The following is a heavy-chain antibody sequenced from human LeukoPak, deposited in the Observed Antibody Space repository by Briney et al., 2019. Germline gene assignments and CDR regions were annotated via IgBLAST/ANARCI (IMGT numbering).Heavy chain of an antibody. CDR1: GGSISSYY. V-gene: IGHV4-4*07. CDR2: IYTSGST. J-gene: IGHJ4*02. D-gene: IGHD2-15*01. CDR3: ARRVVVVAATRAGQSDY. Sequence: SETLSLTCTVSGGSISSYYWSWIRQPAGKGLEWIGRIYTSGSTNYNPSLKSRVTMSVDTSKNQFSLKLSSVTAADTAVYYCARRVVVVAATRAGQSDYWGQGTLVTVSS.